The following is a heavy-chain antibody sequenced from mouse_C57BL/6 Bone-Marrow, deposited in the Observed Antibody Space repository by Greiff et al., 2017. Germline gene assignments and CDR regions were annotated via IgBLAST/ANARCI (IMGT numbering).Heavy chain of an antibody. CDR2: IHPSDSDT. CDR1: GYTFTSYW. J-gene: IGHJ2*01. Sequence: VQLQQPGAELVKPGASVKVSCKASGYTFTSYWMHWVKQRPGQGLEWIGRIHPSDSDTNYNQKFKGKATLTVDKSSSTAYMKLSSLTSEDSAVYYCAIGRSNCETDENYFDYWGQGTTLTVSS. V-gene: IGHV1-74*01. D-gene: IGHD2-5*01. CDR3: AIGRSNCETDENYFDY.